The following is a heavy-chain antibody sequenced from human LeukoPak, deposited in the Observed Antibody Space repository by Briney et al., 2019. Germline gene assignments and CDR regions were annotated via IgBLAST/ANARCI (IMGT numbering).Heavy chain of an antibody. J-gene: IGHJ4*02. CDR3: ASLKVPGHFDY. Sequence: SETLSLTCAVSGGSISSNSYYWGWIRQPPGKGLEWIGSIYYSGSTYYNPSLKNRVTISVDTSKNQFSLKVMSVTAADTAVYYCASLKVPGHFDYWGQGTLVTLSS. CDR2: IYYSGST. CDR1: GGSISSNSYY. V-gene: IGHV4-39*01. D-gene: IGHD2/OR15-2a*01.